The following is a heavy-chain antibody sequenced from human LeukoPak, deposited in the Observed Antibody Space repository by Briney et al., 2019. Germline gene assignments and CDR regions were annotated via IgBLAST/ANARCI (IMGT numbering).Heavy chain of an antibody. V-gene: IGHV3-13*01. J-gene: IGHJ4*02. D-gene: IGHD1-1*01. CDR3: ARVAKERVGGVYYFDY. Sequence: GGSLRLSCAASGFTFGDYDMHWVRQATGRGLEWVSAIGTAGDTYYTGPVKGRFTISRENAKNSLYLQMNSLRAGDTAVYYCARVAKERVGGVYYFDYWGQGTLVTVSS. CDR2: IGTAGDT. CDR1: GFTFGDYD.